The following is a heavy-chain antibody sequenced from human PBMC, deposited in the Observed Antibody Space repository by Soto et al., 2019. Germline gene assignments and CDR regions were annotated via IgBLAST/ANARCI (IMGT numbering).Heavy chain of an antibody. Sequence: ETLSLTCTVSGGSISSYYWSWIRQPPGKGLEWIGYIYYSGSTNYNPSLKSRVTISVDTSKNQFSLKLSSVTAADTAVYYFARDGYYYDSSGYYPDWGQGTLVTVS. J-gene: IGHJ4*02. V-gene: IGHV4-59*01. CDR3: ARDGYYYDSSGYYPD. CDR2: IYYSGST. D-gene: IGHD3-22*01. CDR1: GGSISSYY.